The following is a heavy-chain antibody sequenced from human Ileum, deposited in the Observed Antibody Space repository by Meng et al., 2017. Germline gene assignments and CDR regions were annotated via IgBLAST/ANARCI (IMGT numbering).Heavy chain of an antibody. Sequence: QLTLQESRPGLVKPSETLSLTCTVSGGSISNTNYYWAWIRQPPGKGLEWIGRMSYSGSTYFNPSLKSRVAISVDTSNNQVSLKLSFVTAADTAVYYCARGGAVAGVWWYFDLWGRGTLVTVSS. J-gene: IGHJ2*01. CDR1: GGSISNTNYY. V-gene: IGHV4-39*07. D-gene: IGHD6-19*01. CDR3: ARGGAVAGVWWYFDL. CDR2: MSYSGST.